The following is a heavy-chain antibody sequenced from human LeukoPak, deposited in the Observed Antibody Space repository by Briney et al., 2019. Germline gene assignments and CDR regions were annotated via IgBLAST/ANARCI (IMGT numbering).Heavy chain of an antibody. D-gene: IGHD6-13*01. CDR1: GYTLAELS. Sequence: GASVKVSCKVSGYTLAELSMHWVRQAPGKGLEWMGGFDPEDGETIYAQKFQGRVTMTEDTSTDTAYMELSSLRSEDTAVYYCARGAAGMLLEWYYFDYWGQGTLVTVSS. J-gene: IGHJ4*02. CDR2: FDPEDGET. CDR3: ARGAAGMLLEWYYFDY. V-gene: IGHV1-24*01.